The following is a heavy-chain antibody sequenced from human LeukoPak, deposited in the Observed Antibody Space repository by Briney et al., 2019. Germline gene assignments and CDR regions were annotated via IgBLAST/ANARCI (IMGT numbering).Heavy chain of an antibody. Sequence: SNTLSLTCAVYGGSFSGYYWSWIRQPPGKGLEWIGEINHSGSTNYNPSLKSRVTISVDTSKNQFSLKLSSVTAADTAVYYCARGFNWKYYFDYWGQGTLVTVSS. CDR3: ARGFNWKYYFDY. V-gene: IGHV4-34*01. J-gene: IGHJ4*02. CDR1: GGSFSGYY. D-gene: IGHD1-1*01. CDR2: INHSGST.